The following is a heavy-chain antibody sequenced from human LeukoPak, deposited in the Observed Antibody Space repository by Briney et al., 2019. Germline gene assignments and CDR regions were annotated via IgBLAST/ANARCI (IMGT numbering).Heavy chain of an antibody. CDR2: ISSGGGAR. V-gene: IGHV3-48*03. Sequence: GGSLRLSCAASGFTFMSYEMNWVRQAPGGGLEWVFYISSGGGARHFADSVRGRFTISRDNTENSLYLEMNSLRAEDTALYYCARGTNPMVRGVLYYFDYWGQGTLVTVSS. D-gene: IGHD3-10*01. CDR3: ARGTNPMVRGVLYYFDY. CDR1: GFTFMSYE. J-gene: IGHJ4*02.